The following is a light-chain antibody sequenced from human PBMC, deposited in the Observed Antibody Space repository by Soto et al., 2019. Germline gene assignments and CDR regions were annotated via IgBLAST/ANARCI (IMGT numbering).Light chain of an antibody. V-gene: IGLV6-57*04. CDR3: QSYASSKVV. Sequence: NFMLTQPHSVSESPGKTVTISCTRSSGSIASNYVQWYQQRPGSAPTTVIFDDNQRRSGVPDRFSGSIDSSSNSASLTISGLKTEDEADYYCQSYASSKVVFGGGTKLTVL. J-gene: IGLJ2*01. CDR1: SGSIASNY. CDR2: DDN.